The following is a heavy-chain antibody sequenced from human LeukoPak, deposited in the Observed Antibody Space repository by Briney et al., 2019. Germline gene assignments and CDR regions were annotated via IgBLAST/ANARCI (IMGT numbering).Heavy chain of an antibody. CDR2: ISSRSSTV. CDR1: GFTFSTYN. J-gene: IGHJ4*02. Sequence: GGSLRLSCAASGFTFSTYNMNWVRRVPGKGLEWVSYISSRSSTVYYADSVKGRFTISRDNAKNSLYLQMNSLRDEDTAVYFCARDYGSHGEYFDYWGQGTLVTVSS. CDR3: ARDYGSHGEYFDY. D-gene: IGHD3-10*01. V-gene: IGHV3-48*02.